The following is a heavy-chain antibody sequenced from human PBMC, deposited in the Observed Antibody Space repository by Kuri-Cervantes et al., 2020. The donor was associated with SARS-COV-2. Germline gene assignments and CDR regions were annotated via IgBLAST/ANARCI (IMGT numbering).Heavy chain of an antibody. V-gene: IGHV4-31*03. Sequence: LRLSCTVSGGSISTGGYYWTWIRQHPGKGLEWIEHIYHSGSTDYIPSLESRISISIDGSKNEFSLKLTSVTAADTAVYHCGRGRVVASYWYFDFWGRGALVTVSS. D-gene: IGHD2-21*01. CDR2: IYHSGST. CDR3: GRGRVVASYWYFDF. CDR1: GGSISTGGYY. J-gene: IGHJ2*01.